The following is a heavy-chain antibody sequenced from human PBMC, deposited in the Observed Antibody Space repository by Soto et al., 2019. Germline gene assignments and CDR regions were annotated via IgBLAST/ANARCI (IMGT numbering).Heavy chain of an antibody. CDR3: AHVYYYDSSGYYPYFDY. Sequence: GLDLEWLALIYWDDDKRYSPSLKSRLTITKDTSKNQVVLTMTNMDPVDTATYYCAHVYYYDSSGYYPYFDYWGQGTLVTVSS. V-gene: IGHV2-5*02. D-gene: IGHD3-22*01. CDR2: IYWDDDK. J-gene: IGHJ4*02.